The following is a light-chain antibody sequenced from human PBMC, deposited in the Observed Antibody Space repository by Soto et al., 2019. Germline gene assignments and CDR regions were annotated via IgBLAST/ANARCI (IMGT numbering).Light chain of an antibody. Sequence: DIQMTQSPSTLSGSVGDRVTITCRASQTISSWLAWYQQKPGKAPKLLIYKASTLKSGVPSRFSGSGSGTEFTLTIRSLQPDDFATYYCQHYNRYSEAFGQGAKVDIK. CDR3: QHYNRYSEA. V-gene: IGKV1-5*03. J-gene: IGKJ1*01. CDR1: QTISSW. CDR2: KAS.